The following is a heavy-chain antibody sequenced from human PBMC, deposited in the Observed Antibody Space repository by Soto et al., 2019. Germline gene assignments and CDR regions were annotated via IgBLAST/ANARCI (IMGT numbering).Heavy chain of an antibody. D-gene: IGHD2-8*01. V-gene: IGHV4-34*01. Sequence: SETLSLTCAVYGGSFSGYYWSWIRQPPGKGLEWIGEINHSGSTNYNPSLKSRVTISVDTSKNQFSLKLSSVTAADTAVYYCARARNLLGYCTNGVCYSHYYYGMDVWGQGTTVT. CDR2: INHSGST. CDR1: GGSFSGYY. CDR3: ARARNLLGYCTNGVCYSHYYYGMDV. J-gene: IGHJ6*02.